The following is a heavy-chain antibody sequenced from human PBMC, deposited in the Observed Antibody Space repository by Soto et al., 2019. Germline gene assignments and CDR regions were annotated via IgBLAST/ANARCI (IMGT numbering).Heavy chain of an antibody. CDR1: GGTFSSYA. CDR2: IIPIFGTA. D-gene: IGHD1-1*01. V-gene: IGHV1-69*13. Sequence: ASVKVSCKASGGTFSSYAISWVRQAPGQGLEWMGGIIPIFGTANYAQKFQGRVTITADESTSTAYMELSSLRSEGTAVYYCARTGTTTPRIDYFDYWGQGTLVTVSS. J-gene: IGHJ4*02. CDR3: ARTGTTTPRIDYFDY.